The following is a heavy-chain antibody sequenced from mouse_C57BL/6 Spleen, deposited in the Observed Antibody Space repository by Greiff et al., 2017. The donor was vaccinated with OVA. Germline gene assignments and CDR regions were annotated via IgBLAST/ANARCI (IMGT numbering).Heavy chain of an antibody. Sequence: DVKLVESGPGMVKPSQSLSLTCTVTGYSITSGYDWHWIRHFPGNKLEWMGYISYSGSTNYNPSLKSRISITHDTSKNHFFLKLNSVTTEDTATYYCAREGYGIFDYWGQGTTLTVSS. V-gene: IGHV3-1*01. J-gene: IGHJ2*01. CDR2: ISYSGST. D-gene: IGHD2-1*01. CDR3: AREGYGIFDY. CDR1: GYSITSGYD.